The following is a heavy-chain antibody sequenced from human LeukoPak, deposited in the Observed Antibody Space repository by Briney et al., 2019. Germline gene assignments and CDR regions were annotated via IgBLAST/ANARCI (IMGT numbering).Heavy chain of an antibody. J-gene: IGHJ6*03. CDR2: MNPNSGNT. CDR1: GYTFTSYD. D-gene: IGHD6-13*01. CDR3: ARDQQQLVRGYYYYYMDV. Sequence: ASVKVSCKASGYTFTSYDINWVRQATGQGLEWMGWMNPNSGNTGYAQKFQGRVTITRNTSISTAYMELSSLRSEDTAVYYCARDQQQLVRGYYYYYMDVWGKGTTVTVSS. V-gene: IGHV1-8*03.